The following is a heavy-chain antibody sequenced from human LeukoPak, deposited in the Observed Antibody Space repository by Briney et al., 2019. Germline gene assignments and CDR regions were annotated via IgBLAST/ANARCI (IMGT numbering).Heavy chain of an antibody. CDR2: ISSSSTI. V-gene: IGHV3-48*01. Sequence: GGSLRLSCAASGFTFSSYSMNWVRQAPGKGLEWVSYISSSSTIYYADSVKGRFTISRDNAKNSLYLQMNSLRAEDTAVYYCARVGPPYYDFWSGPTLGYWGQGTLVTVSS. CDR3: ARVGPPYYDFWSGPTLGY. J-gene: IGHJ4*02. CDR1: GFTFSSYS. D-gene: IGHD3-3*01.